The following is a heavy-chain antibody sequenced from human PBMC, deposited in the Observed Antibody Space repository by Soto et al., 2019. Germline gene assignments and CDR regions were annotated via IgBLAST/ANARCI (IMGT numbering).Heavy chain of an antibody. CDR1: GGKIRSGGYH. D-gene: IGHD2-15*01. CDR3: ARVHCSGGSCYSGYFDY. Sequence: LPLTCTVSGGKIRSGGYHRSWISKPPGKGLEWIGYIYYSGSTYYNPSLKSRVTISVDTSKNQFSLKLSSVTAADTAVYYCARVHCSGGSCYSGYFDYWGQGTLVTVSS. J-gene: IGHJ4*02. V-gene: IGHV4-31*03. CDR2: IYYSGST.